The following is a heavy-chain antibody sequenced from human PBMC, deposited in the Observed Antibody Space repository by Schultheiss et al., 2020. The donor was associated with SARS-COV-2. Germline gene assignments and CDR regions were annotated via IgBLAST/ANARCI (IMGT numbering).Heavy chain of an antibody. V-gene: IGHV3-21*04. CDR3: ARDVRSEYYFDY. D-gene: IGHD2/OR15-2a*01. CDR2: ISGGGGRT. Sequence: GGSLRLSCAASGFTFSGSGMHWVRQAPGKGLEWVSAISGGGGRTYYADSVKGRFTISRDNAKNSLYLQMNSLRAEDTAVYYCARDVRSEYYFDYWGQGTLVTVSS. J-gene: IGHJ4*02. CDR1: GFTFSGSG.